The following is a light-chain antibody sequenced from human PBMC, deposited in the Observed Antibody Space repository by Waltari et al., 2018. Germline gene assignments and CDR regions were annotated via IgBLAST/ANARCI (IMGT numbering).Light chain of an antibody. CDR2: EDN. CDR1: ALPRKN. CDR3: SSTDSSGNLWV. Sequence: SYELTQPPSVSVSPGQTARITCPGDALPRKNACWYHQKSGQAPVLVIYEDNKRPSGIPERFSGSSSGTMATLTISGAQVEDEADYYCSSTDSSGNLWVFGGGTKLTVL. V-gene: IGLV3-10*01. J-gene: IGLJ3*02.